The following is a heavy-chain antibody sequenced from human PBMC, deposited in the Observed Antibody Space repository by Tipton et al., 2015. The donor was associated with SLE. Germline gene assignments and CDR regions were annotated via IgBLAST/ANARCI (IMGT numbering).Heavy chain of an antibody. CDR2: INPNTGGT. Sequence: QLVQSGAEVKKPGASVKVSCKASGYTFTGYYMHWVRQAPGQGLEWMGRINPNTGGTNYAQKFQGRVTMTRDTSISTAYLDLRSLRSDDTAVYYCARDINREWLLLPDVFDIWGQGTVVTVSS. J-gene: IGHJ3*02. V-gene: IGHV1-2*06. CDR3: ARDINREWLLLPDVFDI. D-gene: IGHD5-12*01. CDR1: GYTFTGYY.